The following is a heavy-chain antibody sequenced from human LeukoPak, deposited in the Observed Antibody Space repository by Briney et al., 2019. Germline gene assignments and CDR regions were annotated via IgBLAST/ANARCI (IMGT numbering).Heavy chain of an antibody. V-gene: IGHV1-8*01. CDR1: GYTFTSYD. Sequence: ASVKVSCKASGYTFTSYDINWVRQATGQGLEWMGWMNPNSGNTGYAQKFQGRVTMTRNTSISTAYMELSSLRSEDTAVYYCARDRAKTYDAFDIWGQGTMVTVSS. D-gene: IGHD3-10*01. J-gene: IGHJ3*02. CDR2: MNPNSGNT. CDR3: ARDRAKTYDAFDI.